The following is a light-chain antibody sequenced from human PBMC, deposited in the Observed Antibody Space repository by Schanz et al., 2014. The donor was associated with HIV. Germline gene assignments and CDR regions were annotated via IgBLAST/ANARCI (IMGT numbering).Light chain of an antibody. CDR3: QQYDSSSWT. Sequence: DIQMTQSPSSLSASVGDRVTITCRASQSISISLNWYQQKPGKAPRLLIYATSLLHTGVPSRFVGSGSGTEFALTISSLQPDDFATYYCQQYDSSSWTFGLGTKVETK. J-gene: IGKJ1*01. CDR1: QSISIS. CDR2: ATS. V-gene: IGKV1-39*01.